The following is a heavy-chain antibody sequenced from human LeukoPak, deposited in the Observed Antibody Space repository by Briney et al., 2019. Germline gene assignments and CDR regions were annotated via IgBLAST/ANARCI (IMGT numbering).Heavy chain of an antibody. J-gene: IGHJ5*02. CDR2: VYHSGST. CDR3: ARHNYYHFWSTLNWFDP. D-gene: IGHD3-3*01. V-gene: IGHV4-38-2*02. CDR1: GSSISDNYY. Sequence: SETLSLTCTIFGSSISDNYYWGWIRRPPGKGLEWIGSVYHSGSTYYNPSLKSRVTLSVDTSNNYYSLKLRSVTAADTAVYYCARHNYYHFWSTLNWFDPWGQGTLVTVSS.